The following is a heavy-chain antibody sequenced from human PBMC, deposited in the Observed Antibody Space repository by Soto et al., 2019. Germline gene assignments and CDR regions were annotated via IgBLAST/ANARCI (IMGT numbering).Heavy chain of an antibody. J-gene: IGHJ6*01. CDR3: ARGLKGYYGVDV. CDR2: PXSDGTXT. CDR1: GCTFRGHG. V-gene: IGHV3-74*01. Sequence: TXXSLRLSCAASGCTFRGHGRHRVRQAQGKGLVWVSRPXSDGTXTRYADSVTGXXTISRDNXXNTSSLQMNSLRPEDTAVYYCARGLKGYYGVDVWGQGTTVTVSS. D-gene: IGHD3-16*01.